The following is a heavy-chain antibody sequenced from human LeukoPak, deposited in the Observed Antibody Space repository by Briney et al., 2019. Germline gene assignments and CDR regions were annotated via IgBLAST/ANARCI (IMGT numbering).Heavy chain of an antibody. J-gene: IGHJ4*02. D-gene: IGHD3-22*01. Sequence: GASLKVFCKASGGTFSSYAISWVRQAPGQGLEWMGGIIPIFGTANYAQKFQGRVTITADESTSTAYMELSSLRSEDTAVYYCARDRYDSSGYYVDYWGQGTLVTVSS. CDR2: IIPIFGTA. V-gene: IGHV1-69*01. CDR1: GGTFSSYA. CDR3: ARDRYDSSGYYVDY.